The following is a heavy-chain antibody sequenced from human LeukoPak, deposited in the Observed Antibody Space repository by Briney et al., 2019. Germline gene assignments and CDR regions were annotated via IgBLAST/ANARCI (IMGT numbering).Heavy chain of an antibody. V-gene: IGHV1-8*01. J-gene: IGHJ5*02. CDR2: MNPITGST. Sequence: ASVKVSCKASGFIFTGYDINWLRQAAGQGLEWMGWMNPITGSTGYARQFQGRVTMTRDTSTGTAYMELTSLRSEDTAVYYCVRDGEGVAISVNYWFDPWGQGTLVTVSS. CDR3: VRDGEGVAISVNYWFDP. CDR1: GFIFTGYD. D-gene: IGHD3-10*01.